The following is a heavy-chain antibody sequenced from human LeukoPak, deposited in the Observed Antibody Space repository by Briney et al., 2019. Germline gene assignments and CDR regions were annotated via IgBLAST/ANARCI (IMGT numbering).Heavy chain of an antibody. Sequence: GGTLRLSCAASGFTFSSYGMSWVRQAPGKGLEWVAVISYDGSNKYYADSVKGRFTMSRDNSKKMLYLQMSSLRPEDTAVYYCARDQRGDIWGQGTMVTVSS. J-gene: IGHJ3*02. CDR3: ARDQRGDI. D-gene: IGHD6-25*01. CDR1: GFTFSSYG. V-gene: IGHV3-30*03. CDR2: ISYDGSNK.